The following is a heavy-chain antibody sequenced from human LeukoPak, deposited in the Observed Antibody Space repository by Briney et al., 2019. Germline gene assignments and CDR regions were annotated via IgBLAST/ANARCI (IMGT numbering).Heavy chain of an antibody. CDR2: IYYSGST. J-gene: IGHJ4*02. Sequence: PSETLSLTCAVSGGSISSYYWSWIRQPPGKGLEWIGYIYYSGSTNYNPSLKSRVTISVDTSKNQFSLKLSSVTAADTAVYYCARQVVYGDYKFFDYWGQGTLVTVSS. D-gene: IGHD4-17*01. CDR3: ARQVVYGDYKFFDY. CDR1: GGSISSYY. V-gene: IGHV4-59*01.